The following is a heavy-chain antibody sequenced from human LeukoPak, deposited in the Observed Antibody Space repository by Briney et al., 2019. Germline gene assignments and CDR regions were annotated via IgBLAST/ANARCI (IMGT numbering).Heavy chain of an antibody. Sequence: ASVKVSCKASGYTFVGYYLHWVRQAPGQGLEWMGGIIPIFGTANYAQKFQGRVTITTDESTSTAYMELSSLRSEDTAVYYCASRKLELPRAYYYYYYMDVWGKGTTVTVSS. V-gene: IGHV1-69*05. CDR3: ASRKLELPRAYYYYYYMDV. D-gene: IGHD1-7*01. CDR1: GYTFVGYY. J-gene: IGHJ6*03. CDR2: IIPIFGTA.